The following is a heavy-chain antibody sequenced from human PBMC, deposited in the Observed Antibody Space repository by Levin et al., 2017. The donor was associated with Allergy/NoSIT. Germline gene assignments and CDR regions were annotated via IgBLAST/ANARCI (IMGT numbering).Heavy chain of an antibody. CDR3: ATPIYSIGGFDY. CDR2: INPTGGGT. CDR1: GYRFTSYY. V-gene: IGHV1-46*01. D-gene: IGHD4-11*01. J-gene: IGHJ4*02. Sequence: GESLKISCKASGYRFTSYYMNWVRQTPGQGLEWMGLINPTGGGTSYAPKFLGRVTMTRDTSTNTVYMELSSLRSDDTAVYFCATPIYSIGGFDYWGQGTPVIVSS.